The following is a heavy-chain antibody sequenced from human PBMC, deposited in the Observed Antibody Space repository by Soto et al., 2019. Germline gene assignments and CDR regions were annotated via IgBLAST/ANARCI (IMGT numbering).Heavy chain of an antibody. CDR3: ARFFGNAFDI. CDR2: IYYDGST. J-gene: IGHJ3*02. CDR1: GGSISSSSFN. Sequence: QLQLRESGPGLVKPSETLSLTCSVSGGSISSSSFNWDWIRQPPGQGLGWIGTIYYDGSTDYNPSVKSRAIISVDTFQREISLKLPSVTAAETAVYYCARFFGNAFDILGHGTVV. D-gene: IGHD3-16*01. V-gene: IGHV4-39*01.